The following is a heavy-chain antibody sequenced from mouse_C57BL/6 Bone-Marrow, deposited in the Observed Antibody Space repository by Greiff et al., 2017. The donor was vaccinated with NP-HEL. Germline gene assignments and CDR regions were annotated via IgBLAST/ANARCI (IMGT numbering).Heavy chain of an antibody. D-gene: IGHD2-2*01. J-gene: IGHJ4*01. CDR2: ISYSGST. Sequence: QLVESGPGLAKPSQTLSLTCSVTGYSITSDYWNWIRKFPGNKLEYMGYISYSGSTYYNPSLKSRISITRDTSKNQYYLQLNSVTTEDTATYYCARSPLWLRRNYYAMDYWGQGTSVTVSS. V-gene: IGHV3-8*01. CDR1: GYSITSDY. CDR3: ARSPLWLRRNYYAMDY.